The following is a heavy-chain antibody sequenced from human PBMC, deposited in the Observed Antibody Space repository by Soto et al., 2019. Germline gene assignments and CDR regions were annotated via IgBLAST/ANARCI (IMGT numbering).Heavy chain of an antibody. D-gene: IGHD2-15*01. J-gene: IGHJ5*02. V-gene: IGHV1-18*01. Sequence: ASVKVSCKASGYTFTTFGISWVRQAPGQGLEWVGWISANNGNTKYSQKFQGRVSLTTETSASTAYMELRSLRSDDTAVYYCARGIATGQLDPWGQGTLVTVSS. CDR2: ISANNGNT. CDR3: ARGIATGQLDP. CDR1: GYTFTTFG.